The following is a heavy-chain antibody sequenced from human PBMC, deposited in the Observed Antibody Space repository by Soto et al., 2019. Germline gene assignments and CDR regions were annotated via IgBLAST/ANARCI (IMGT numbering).Heavy chain of an antibody. D-gene: IGHD3-3*01. Sequence: PGGSLRLSCAASGLTFSKAWMSWVRQAPGKGLEWVGRIKSKTDGGTIDYAAPVKGRFIISRDDSKDRLYLQMNRLKSEDTGVYYCTTVGRTFLDWPRNDYWGRETPVFVSS. CDR3: TTVGRTFLDWPRNDY. CDR2: IKSKTDGGTI. CDR1: GLTFSKAW. J-gene: IGHJ4*01. V-gene: IGHV3-15*01.